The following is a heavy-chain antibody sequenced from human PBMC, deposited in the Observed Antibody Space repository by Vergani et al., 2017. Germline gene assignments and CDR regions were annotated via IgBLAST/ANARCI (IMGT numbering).Heavy chain of an antibody. CDR2: ISYDGSNK. Sequence: QVQLVESGGGVVQPGRSLRLSCAASGFTFSSYAMHWVRQAPGKGLEWVAVISYDGSNKYYADSVKGRFTISRDNSKNTLYLQMNSLRAEDTAVYYCARAVGKTSSAGRRGHFDYWGQGTLVTVSS. CDR3: ARAVGKTSSAGRRGHFDY. D-gene: IGHD6-13*01. V-gene: IGHV3-30-3*01. J-gene: IGHJ4*02. CDR1: GFTFSSYA.